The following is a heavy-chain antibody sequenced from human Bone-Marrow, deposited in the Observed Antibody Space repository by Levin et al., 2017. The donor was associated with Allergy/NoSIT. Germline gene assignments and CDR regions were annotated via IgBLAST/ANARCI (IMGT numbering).Heavy chain of an antibody. CDR1: GFTFRSFS. CDR3: AKGGMCGTDCYSDYFDF. Sequence: GESLKISCAASGFTFRSFSISWVRQAPGKGLEWVAAISGSGDRTKYADSGKGRSSISKDTSRETVYLEMNSLSGDDTAVYYCAKGGMCGTDCYSDYFDFWGQGTLVTVSS. D-gene: IGHD2-21*02. CDR2: ISGSGDRT. J-gene: IGHJ4*02. V-gene: IGHV3-23*01.